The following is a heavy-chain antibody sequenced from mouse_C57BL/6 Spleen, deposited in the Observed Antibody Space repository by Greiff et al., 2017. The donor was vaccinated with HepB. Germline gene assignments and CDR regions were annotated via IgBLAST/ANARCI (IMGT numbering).Heavy chain of an antibody. CDR3: AISPPYDYDENYAMDY. D-gene: IGHD2-4*01. Sequence: QVQLQQPGAELVKPGASVKLSCKASGYTFTSYWMHWVKQRPGRGLEWIGRIDPNSGGTKYNEKFKSKATLTVDKPSSTAYMQLSSLTSEDSAVYYCAISPPYDYDENYAMDYWGQGTSVTVSS. V-gene: IGHV1-72*01. CDR2: IDPNSGGT. CDR1: GYTFTSYW. J-gene: IGHJ4*01.